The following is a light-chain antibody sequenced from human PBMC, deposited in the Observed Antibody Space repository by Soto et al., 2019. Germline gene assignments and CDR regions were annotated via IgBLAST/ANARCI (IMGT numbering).Light chain of an antibody. V-gene: IGLV2-8*01. CDR3: SSYAGSYTRV. J-gene: IGLJ1*01. CDR1: SGDVGAYDY. Sequence: QSALTQPPSASGSPGQSVTISCTGTSGDVGAYDYVSWYQQHPGKAPKLLIYEVTKRPLGVPDRFSGSKSGNAASLTVSGLQAEDEADYYCSSYAGSYTRVFGTGTKVTVL. CDR2: EVT.